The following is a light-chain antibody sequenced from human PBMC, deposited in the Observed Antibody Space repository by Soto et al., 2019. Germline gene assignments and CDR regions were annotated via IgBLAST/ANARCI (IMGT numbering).Light chain of an antibody. CDR3: QVWDSSSDYGV. V-gene: IGLV3-21*04. CDR1: NIGS. J-gene: IGLJ3*02. Sequence: ELTQPPSVSVAPGETATITCRGHNIGSVYWYQQNPGQAPVLVMSYDSDRPSGIPERFSGSNSGNTATLTVSRVEAGDEADYYCQVWDSSSDYGVFGGGTKVTVL. CDR2: YDS.